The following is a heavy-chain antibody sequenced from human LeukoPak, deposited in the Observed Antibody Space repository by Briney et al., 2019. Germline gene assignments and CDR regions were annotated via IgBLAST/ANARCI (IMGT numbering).Heavy chain of an antibody. CDR1: GGSISSGGYS. Sequence: PSQTLSLTCAVSGGSISSGGYSWSWIRQPPGKGLEWIGYIYHSGSTYYNPSLKSRVTISVDRSKNQFSLKLSSVTAADTAVYYCARERFESLGSGSYPLNYYYYGMDVWGQGTTVTVSS. CDR3: ARERFESLGSGSYPLNYYYYGMDV. D-gene: IGHD3-10*01. V-gene: IGHV4-30-2*01. CDR2: IYHSGST. J-gene: IGHJ6*02.